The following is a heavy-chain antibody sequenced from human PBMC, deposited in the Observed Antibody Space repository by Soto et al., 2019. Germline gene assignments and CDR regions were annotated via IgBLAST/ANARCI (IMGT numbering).Heavy chain of an antibody. D-gene: IGHD2-21*02. Sequence: GGSLRLSCAASGFSFGTFTMSWVRQAPGKGLEWVSSIGTTSTYIYYADSVRGRFTISRDNANNSLYLQMNSLRAEDTVVYFCARVMGGDCSSYFYYSMDVWGQGTTVTV. CDR1: GFSFGTFT. CDR3: ARVMGGDCSSYFYYSMDV. J-gene: IGHJ6*02. CDR2: IGTTSTYI. V-gene: IGHV3-21*01.